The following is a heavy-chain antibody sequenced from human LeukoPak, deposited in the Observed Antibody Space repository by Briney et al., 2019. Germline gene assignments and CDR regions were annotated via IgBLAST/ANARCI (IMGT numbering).Heavy chain of an antibody. Sequence: ASVKVSCKASGYTFTSYDINWVRQATGQGLEWMGWMNPNSGNTGYAQKFQGRVTMTRNTSISTAYMELSSLRSEDTAVYYCARTWSGSYTNYFDYWGQGTLVTVSS. V-gene: IGHV1-8*01. CDR2: MNPNSGNT. CDR1: GYTFTSYD. CDR3: ARTWSGSYTNYFDY. J-gene: IGHJ4*02. D-gene: IGHD1-26*01.